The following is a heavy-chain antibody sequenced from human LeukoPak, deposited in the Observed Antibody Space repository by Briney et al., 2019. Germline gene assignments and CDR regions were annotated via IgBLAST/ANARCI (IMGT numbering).Heavy chain of an antibody. CDR2: IYYSGST. V-gene: IGHV4-39*07. CDR3: ARDITMVRGPSSADWFDP. D-gene: IGHD3-10*01. CDR1: GGHFSSYY. Sequence: SETLSLTCTVSGGHFSSYYWGWIRQPPGKGLEWIGSIYYSGSTYYNPSLKSRVTISVDTSKNQFSLKLSSVTAADTAVYYCARDITMVRGPSSADWFDPWGQGTLVTVSS. J-gene: IGHJ5*02.